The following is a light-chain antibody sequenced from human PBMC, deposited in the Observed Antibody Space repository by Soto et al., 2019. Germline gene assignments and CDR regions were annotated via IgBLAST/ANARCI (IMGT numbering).Light chain of an antibody. J-gene: IGLJ2*01. CDR3: NAYGGSNNYGV. CDR1: SSDVGGYNY. CDR2: DVS. V-gene: IGLV2-8*01. Sequence: QSALTQPPSASGSPGQSVTISCTGTSSDVGGYNYVSWYQHHPGKAPQLIIYDVSKPPSGVPDRFSGSKSGNTASLAVSGLQAEDEADYFCNAYGGSNNYGVFGGGTKLTVL.